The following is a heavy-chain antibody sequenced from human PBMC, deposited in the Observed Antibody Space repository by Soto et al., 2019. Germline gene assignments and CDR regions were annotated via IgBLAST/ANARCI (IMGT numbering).Heavy chain of an antibody. J-gene: IGHJ5*02. D-gene: IGHD3-9*01. CDR3: ARIGISLGHYDILIVDWFDP. Sequence: ESGPTLVNPTETLTLTCTVSGFSLSNAEMGVSWIRQPPGKALEWLAQIFSNDEKSYSTSLKSRLTISKDTPKSQVVLTMTNMDPVDTATYFCARIGISLGHYDILIVDWFDPCGQGTLVTVSS. CDR2: IFSNDEK. V-gene: IGHV2-26*01. CDR1: GFSLSNAEMG.